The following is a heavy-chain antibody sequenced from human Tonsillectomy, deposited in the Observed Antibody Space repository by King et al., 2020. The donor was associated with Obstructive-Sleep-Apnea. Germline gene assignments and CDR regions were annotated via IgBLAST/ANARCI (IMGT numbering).Heavy chain of an antibody. CDR1: GGSFSGYY. V-gene: IGHV4-34*01. CDR3: ARGQSSRAYSSSWYYFDY. Sequence: VQLQQWGAGLLKPSEILSLTCGVYGGSFSGYYWSWIRQPPGKGLEWIGEINHSGSTNYNPSLKSRVTISVDTSKNQFSLKLSSVTAADTAVYYCARGQSSRAYSSSWYYFDYWGQGTLVTVSS. J-gene: IGHJ4*02. CDR2: INHSGST. D-gene: IGHD6-13*01.